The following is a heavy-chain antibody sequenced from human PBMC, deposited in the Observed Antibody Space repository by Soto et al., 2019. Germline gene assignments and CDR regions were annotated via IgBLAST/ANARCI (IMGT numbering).Heavy chain of an antibody. J-gene: IGHJ3*02. D-gene: IGHD3-22*01. Sequence: GESLKISCKGSGYRFSSYWIGWVRQMPGKGLEWMGIIYPVDSDTRYSPSFQGQVTISADKSISTAYLQWSSAKASDTAMYYCARLLFYFDSSGYDFDIWGPGTMVTVS. CDR1: GYRFSSYW. V-gene: IGHV5-51*01. CDR3: ARLLFYFDSSGYDFDI. CDR2: IYPVDSDT.